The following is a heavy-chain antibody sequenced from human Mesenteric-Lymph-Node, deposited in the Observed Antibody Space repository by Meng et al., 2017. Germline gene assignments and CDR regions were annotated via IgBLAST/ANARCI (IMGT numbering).Heavy chain of an antibody. CDR1: GYSFATYG. D-gene: IGHD3-22*01. V-gene: IGHV1-18*01. CDR3: ARDRDASGYYDNWFDP. Sequence: QAQLVQSGAEVKKPGASVKVSCKASGYSFATYGINWVRQAPGHGLEWMGWIGPYNANTNFARKFQGRVTMTRDTPTSTAYMELRSLRSDDTAVYYCARDRDASGYYDNWFDPWGQGTLVTVSS. J-gene: IGHJ5*02. CDR2: IGPYNANT.